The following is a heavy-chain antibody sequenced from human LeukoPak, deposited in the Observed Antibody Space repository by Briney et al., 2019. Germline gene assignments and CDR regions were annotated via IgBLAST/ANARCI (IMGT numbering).Heavy chain of an antibody. J-gene: IGHJ4*02. D-gene: IGHD3-22*01. V-gene: IGHV1-18*01. Sequence: GWISAYNGKTNYAQKLQGRVTMTTDTSTRTAYMELRSLRSDDTAVYYCASWDYYDSSGYVTWGQGTLVTVSS. CDR2: ISAYNGKT. CDR3: ASWDYYDSSGYVT.